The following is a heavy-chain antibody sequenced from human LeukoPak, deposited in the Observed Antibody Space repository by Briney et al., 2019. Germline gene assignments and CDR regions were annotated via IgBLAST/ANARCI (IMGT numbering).Heavy chain of an antibody. V-gene: IGHV3-11*01. CDR2: ISSASFVI. D-gene: IGHD3-3*01. J-gene: IGHJ4*02. CDR3: ARVRDTILPYYFDY. CDR1: GFTFRDSY. Sequence: GGSQTLFCEASGFTFRDSYVSWARQAPGGGRECLSHISSASFVIDYGESVKGRTTISRDNDKNSLYLQMNSLTAEDTAVYYCARVRDTILPYYFDYWGQGILVTVSS.